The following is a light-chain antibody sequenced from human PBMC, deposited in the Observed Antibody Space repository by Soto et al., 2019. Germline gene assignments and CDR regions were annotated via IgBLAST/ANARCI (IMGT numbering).Light chain of an antibody. Sequence: EIVMTQSPATLSVSPGEGATLSCRASQGIGDTLAWYQQTPGQAPRLLIYAVSTRATGIPDRFSGSGSGTDFTLTISRLEPEDSALYFCQQYRPSPAISFGQGTRLEIK. J-gene: IGKJ5*01. CDR1: QGIGDT. V-gene: IGKV3-20*01. CDR2: AVS. CDR3: QQYRPSPAIS.